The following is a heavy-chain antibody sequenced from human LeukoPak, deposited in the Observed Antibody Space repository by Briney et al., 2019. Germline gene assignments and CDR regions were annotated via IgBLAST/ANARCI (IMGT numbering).Heavy chain of an antibody. V-gene: IGHV4-59*01. CDR3: ARVRHENYDILTGPWDWNDVAFDY. Sequence: SETLSLTCTVSGGSISSYYWSWIRQPPGKGLEWIGYIYYSGSTNYNPSLKSRVTISVDTSKNQFSLKLSSVTAADTAVYYCARVRHENYDILTGPWDWNDVAFDYWGQGTLVTVSS. D-gene: IGHD3-9*01. CDR2: IYYSGST. J-gene: IGHJ4*02. CDR1: GGSISSYY.